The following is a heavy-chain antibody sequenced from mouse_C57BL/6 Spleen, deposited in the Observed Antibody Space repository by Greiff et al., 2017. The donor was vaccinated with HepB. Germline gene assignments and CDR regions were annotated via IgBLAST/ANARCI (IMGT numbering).Heavy chain of an antibody. CDR1: GFTFNTYA. J-gene: IGHJ3*01. V-gene: IGHV10-3*01. Sequence: EVMLVESGGGLVQPKGSLKLSCAASGFTFNTYAMHWVRQAPGTGLEWVARIRSKSSNYATYYAESVKYRFTISRDDSQSMLYLQMNNLKTEDTAMYYCVRPLITPSGFAYWGQGTLVTVSA. D-gene: IGHD1-1*01. CDR2: IRSKSSNYAT. CDR3: VRPLITPSGFAY.